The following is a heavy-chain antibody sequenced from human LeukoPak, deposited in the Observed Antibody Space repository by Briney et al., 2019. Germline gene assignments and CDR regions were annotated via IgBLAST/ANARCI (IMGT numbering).Heavy chain of an antibody. J-gene: IGHJ5*02. D-gene: IGHD5-18*01. CDR1: GYSFTSHG. CDR2: INTYNGNT. V-gene: IGHV1-18*04. Sequence: PGESLKISCKGSGYSFTSHGISWVRQAPGQGLEWMGWINTYNGNTNYPQKFQDRVTMTTDTSTRIVYMDLRSLRSDDTAVYYCARDSRYNYGYWFDPWGPGTPVTVSS. CDR3: ARDSRYNYGYWFDP.